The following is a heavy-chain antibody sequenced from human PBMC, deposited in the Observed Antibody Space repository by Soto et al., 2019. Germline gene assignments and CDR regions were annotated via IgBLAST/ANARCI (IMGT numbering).Heavy chain of an antibody. V-gene: IGHV3-30-3*01. CDR3: ATAYRRGYSSGWHGPFDY. D-gene: IGHD6-19*01. CDR2: ISYDGSNK. Sequence: QVQLVESGGGVVQPGRSLRLSCAASGFTFSSYAMHWVRQAPGKGLEWVAVISYDGSNKYYADSVKGRFTISRDNSKNTXXLQMNSLRAEDTAVYYCATAYRRGYSSGWHGPFDYWGQGTLVTVSS. J-gene: IGHJ4*02. CDR1: GFTFSSYA.